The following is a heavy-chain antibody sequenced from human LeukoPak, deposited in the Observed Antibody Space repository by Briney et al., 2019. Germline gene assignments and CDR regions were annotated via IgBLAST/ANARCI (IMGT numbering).Heavy chain of an antibody. CDR2: IYYSGST. CDR1: GGSISSYY. D-gene: IGHD6-19*01. Sequence: SETLSLTCTVSGGSISSYYWSWIRQLPGKGLEWIGYIYYSGSTYYNPSLKSRLTISVDTSKNQFSLKLSSVTAADTAVYYCARRRGNTSGFQGYYFDYWGQGTLVTVSS. V-gene: IGHV4-59*06. CDR3: ARRRGNTSGFQGYYFDY. J-gene: IGHJ4*02.